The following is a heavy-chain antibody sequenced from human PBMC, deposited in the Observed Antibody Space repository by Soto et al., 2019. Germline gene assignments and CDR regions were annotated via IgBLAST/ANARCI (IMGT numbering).Heavy chain of an antibody. CDR2: ISAYNGNT. J-gene: IGHJ5*02. Sequence: ASVKVSCKVSGYTLTELSMHWVRQAPGKGLEWMGWISAYNGNTNYAQKLQGRVTMTTDTSTSTAYMELRSLRSDDTAVYYCARDIVVVPAAMSGWFDPWGQGTLVTVSS. CDR1: GYTLTELS. CDR3: ARDIVVVPAAMSGWFDP. V-gene: IGHV1-18*01. D-gene: IGHD2-2*01.